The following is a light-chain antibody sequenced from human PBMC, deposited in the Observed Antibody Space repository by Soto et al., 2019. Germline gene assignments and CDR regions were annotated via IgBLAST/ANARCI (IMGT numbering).Light chain of an antibody. CDR2: WAS. Sequence: DIVMTQSPDSLAVSLGERATINCKSSQSVLYSSNNKNYLAWYQQKPGQPPKLLISWASTRESGVPDRFSGSGSGTDFTLTISSLQAEDVAVYYCQQYYGSPPRTFGQGTMVEIK. V-gene: IGKV4-1*01. CDR3: QQYYGSPPRT. CDR1: QSVLYSSNNKNY. J-gene: IGKJ1*01.